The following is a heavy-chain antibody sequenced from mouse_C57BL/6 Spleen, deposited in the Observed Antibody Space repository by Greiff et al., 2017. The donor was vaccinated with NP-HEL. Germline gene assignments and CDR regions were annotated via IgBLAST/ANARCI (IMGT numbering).Heavy chain of an antibody. Sequence: EVHLVQSGGDLVKPGGSLKLSCAASGFTFSSYGMSWVRQTPDQRLEWVATISSGGSYTYYPDSVKGRLTISRDNDKNTLYLQMSSLKAEDTAMDYCARPRNMYYAMDDWGQGTSGTVSS. J-gene: IGHJ4*01. CDR1: GFTFSSYG. CDR2: ISSGGSYT. V-gene: IGHV5-6*01. CDR3: ARPRNMYYAMDD.